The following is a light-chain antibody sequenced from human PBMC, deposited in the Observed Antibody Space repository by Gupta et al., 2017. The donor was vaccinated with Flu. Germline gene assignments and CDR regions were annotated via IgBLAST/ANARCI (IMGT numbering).Light chain of an antibody. V-gene: IGKV4-1*01. CDR3: QQYDSTSFT. J-gene: IGKJ3*01. Sequence: DIVVAHSPDSLAVSLRATATLNCKSSQSLLSSSNDKNYLAWYQHKPGQPPKLLVYWASTRQSGVPDRFSGRGSGTDFTLTISTVQAEDVAVYYCQQYDSTSFTFGPGTKVNVK. CDR1: QSLLSSSNDKNY. CDR2: WAS.